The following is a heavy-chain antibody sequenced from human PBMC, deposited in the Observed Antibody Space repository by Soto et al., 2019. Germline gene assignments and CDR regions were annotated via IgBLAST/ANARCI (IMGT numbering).Heavy chain of an antibody. V-gene: IGHV3-30*09. J-gene: IGHJ4*02. D-gene: IGHD3-22*01. Sequence: QVQLVESGGGVVQPGRSLRLSCAASGFTFSSYAMHWVRQAPGKGLEWVSFISYDGSNKFYADSVKGRFAISRDNSKNTVYQQMNSLRAEDTAVYYCARDRSMIVVVPGYWGQGTLVTVSS. CDR2: ISYDGSNK. CDR1: GFTFSSYA. CDR3: ARDRSMIVVVPGY.